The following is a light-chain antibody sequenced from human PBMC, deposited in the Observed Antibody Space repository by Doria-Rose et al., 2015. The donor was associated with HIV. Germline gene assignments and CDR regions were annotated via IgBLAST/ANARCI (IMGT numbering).Light chain of an antibody. V-gene: IGKV1-12*01. CDR3: QQSNSFPIL. Sequence: DIQMTQSPSSVSASERDRVTITCRASEAISRWLVWYQQKPGKAPKVLIYAASTLQSGVPSMFSGSGFGTDFTLTISNLQPEDFATYYCQQSNSFPILVGQGTRLEIK. J-gene: IGKJ5*01. CDR1: EAISRW. CDR2: AAS.